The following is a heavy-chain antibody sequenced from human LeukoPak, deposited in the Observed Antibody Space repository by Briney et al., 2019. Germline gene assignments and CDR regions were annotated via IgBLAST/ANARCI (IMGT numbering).Heavy chain of an antibody. CDR2: ISYDGSNK. J-gene: IGHJ4*02. Sequence: PGGSLRLSCAASGFTFSSYAMHWVRQAPGKGLEWVAVISYDGSNKYYADSVKGRFTISRDNSKNTLYLQMNSLRAEDTAVYYCAAQLGIDYWGQGTLVTVSS. CDR1: GFTFSSYA. D-gene: IGHD7-27*01. CDR3: AAQLGIDY. V-gene: IGHV3-30-3*01.